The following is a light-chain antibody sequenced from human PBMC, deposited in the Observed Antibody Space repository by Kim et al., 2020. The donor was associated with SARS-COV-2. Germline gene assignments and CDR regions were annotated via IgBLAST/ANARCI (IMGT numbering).Light chain of an antibody. V-gene: IGKV1-39*01. J-gene: IGKJ3*01. Sequence: SASVGDTVTITCRASQKISTYLNWYQYKPGRAPKVLIYAAFNLQSGVPSRFSGSKFGTDFTLTISSLQPEDFVTYYCQQTYSTPLFGPGTKVDIK. CDR1: QKISTY. CDR3: QQTYSTPL. CDR2: AAF.